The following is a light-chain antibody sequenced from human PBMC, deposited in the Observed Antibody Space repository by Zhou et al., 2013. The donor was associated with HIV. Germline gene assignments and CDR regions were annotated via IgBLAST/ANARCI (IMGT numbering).Light chain of an antibody. Sequence: DVQMTQSTSILSASVGDRVTITCRASETISNSLAWYQQKSGEAPKLLIYKASTLESGVPSRFSGSGSGTEFSLTIASLQPDDFATYYCQQTSDYPLTFGQGTELET. V-gene: IGKV1-5*03. CDR3: QQTSDYPLT. J-gene: IGKJ2*01. CDR1: ETISNS. CDR2: KAS.